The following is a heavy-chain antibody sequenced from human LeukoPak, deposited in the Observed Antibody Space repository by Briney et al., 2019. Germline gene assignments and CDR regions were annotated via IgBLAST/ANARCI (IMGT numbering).Heavy chain of an antibody. D-gene: IGHD1-14*01. V-gene: IGHV3-33*01. Sequence: PGGSLRLSCAGSGFTFGGYGMHWFRQTPGKGLEWVVVIAYDGSRAFYADSVKGRFTISRDNSKNTMSVQMDDLRAEDTAVYYCTRYNNDHFDYWGQGTLVTVSS. CDR3: TRYNNDHFDY. CDR1: GFTFGGYG. J-gene: IGHJ4*02. CDR2: IAYDGSRA.